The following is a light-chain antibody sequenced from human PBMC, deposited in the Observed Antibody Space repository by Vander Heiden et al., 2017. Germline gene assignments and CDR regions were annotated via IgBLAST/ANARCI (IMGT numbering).Light chain of an antibody. J-gene: IGKJ4*01. Sequence: TQTTQSPSSRSAAVGDRVTITCRASQGISSWLAWYQQKPGKAPKLLIYAASSLQSGVPSRCSGSGSGTDFTLTISSLQPEDFATYDCQQDDNCLLTFGGGTKVEIK. CDR2: AAS. V-gene: IGKV1-12*01. CDR3: QQDDNCLLT. CDR1: QGISSW.